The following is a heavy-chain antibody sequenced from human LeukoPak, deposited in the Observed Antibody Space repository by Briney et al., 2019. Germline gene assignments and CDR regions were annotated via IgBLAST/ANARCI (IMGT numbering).Heavy chain of an antibody. V-gene: IGHV4-31*03. Sequence: PSETLSLTCTVSGGSISTGINYWTWIRQNPGKGLVWIGYIHHRGSTYYNPSLKSRVTMSLDTSESQFSLRLNSVTAADTAVYYCARVDEKMTDGGVVGVEGYYFDSWSRGTLVTVSS. D-gene: IGHD3-16*01. CDR2: IHHRGST. CDR3: ARVDEKMTDGGVVGVEGYYFDS. J-gene: IGHJ4*02. CDR1: GGSISTGINY.